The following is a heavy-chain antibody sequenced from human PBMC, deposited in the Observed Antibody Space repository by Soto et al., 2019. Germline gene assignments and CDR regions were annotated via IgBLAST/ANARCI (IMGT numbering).Heavy chain of an antibody. Sequence: EVQLLESGGGLVQPGASLRLSCAASGFTFSRYGMNWVRQAPGKGLEWVSAISGSGTTTYYADSVKGRFTISRDNSKNTLYLQMNSLRAEDTAVYYCAKDRGGRDLDYWGQGTLVTVSS. CDR1: GFTFSRYG. CDR3: AKDRGGRDLDY. D-gene: IGHD1-26*01. V-gene: IGHV3-23*01. CDR2: ISGSGTTT. J-gene: IGHJ4*02.